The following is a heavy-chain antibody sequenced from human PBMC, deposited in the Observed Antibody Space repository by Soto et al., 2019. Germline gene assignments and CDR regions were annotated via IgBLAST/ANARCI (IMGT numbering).Heavy chain of an antibody. CDR1: GFTFSSYA. CDR2: ISYDGSNK. CDR3: AREWQASKQLAAFWDY. V-gene: IGHV3-30*04. D-gene: IGHD6-25*01. Sequence: GGSLRLSCAASGFTFSSYAMHWVRQAPGKGLEWVAVISYDGSNKYYADSVKGRFTISRDNSKNTLYLQMNSLRAEDTAVYYCAREWQASKQLAAFWDYWGQGTLVTVSS. J-gene: IGHJ4*02.